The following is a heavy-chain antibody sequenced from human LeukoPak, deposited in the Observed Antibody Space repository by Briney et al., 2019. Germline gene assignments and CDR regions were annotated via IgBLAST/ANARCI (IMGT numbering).Heavy chain of an antibody. CDR1: GGSISSSNW. CDR3: ARAFLVGYSPEEYFFDY. D-gene: IGHD2-15*01. Sequence: SETLSLTCTVSGGSISSSNWWGWVRQPPGKGLECIGEIHHSGTTNYNPSLKSRVTISVDKSKNDFSLKLNSVTAADTAVYYCARAFLVGYSPEEYFFDYWGQGTLVTVSS. J-gene: IGHJ4*02. V-gene: IGHV4-4*02. CDR2: IHHSGTT.